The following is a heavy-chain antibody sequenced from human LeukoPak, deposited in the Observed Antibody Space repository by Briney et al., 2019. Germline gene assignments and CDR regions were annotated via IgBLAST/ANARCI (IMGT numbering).Heavy chain of an antibody. D-gene: IGHD6-13*01. CDR2: IYTSGST. V-gene: IGHV4-4*07. Sequence: SETLSLTCTVSGGPISSYYWSWIRQPAGKGLEWIGRIYTSGSTNYNPSLKSRVTMSVDTSKNQFSLKLSSVTAADTAVYYCARDSIAAAGWAFDIWGQGTMVTVSS. CDR1: GGPISSYY. J-gene: IGHJ3*02. CDR3: ARDSIAAAGWAFDI.